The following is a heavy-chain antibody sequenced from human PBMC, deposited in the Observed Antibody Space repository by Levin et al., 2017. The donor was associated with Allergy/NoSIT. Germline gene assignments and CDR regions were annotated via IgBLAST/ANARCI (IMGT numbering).Heavy chain of an antibody. J-gene: IGHJ2*01. CDR2: IIPIFGTA. V-gene: IGHV1-69*13. CDR1: GGTFSSYA. D-gene: IGHD2-21*02. CDR3: ARSVVTPKPYYWYFDL. Sequence: GASVKVSCKASGGTFSSYAISWVRQAPGQGLEWMGGIIPIFGTANYAQKFQGRVTITADESTSTAYMELSSLRSEDTAVYYCARSVVTPKPYYWYFDLWGRGTLVTVSS.